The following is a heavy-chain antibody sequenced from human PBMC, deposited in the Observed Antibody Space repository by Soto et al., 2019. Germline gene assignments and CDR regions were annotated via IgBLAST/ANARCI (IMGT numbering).Heavy chain of an antibody. J-gene: IGHJ6*02. V-gene: IGHV1-69*12. CDR3: ARRVYYGSGSYPSYYYYGMDV. D-gene: IGHD3-10*01. CDR1: GGTFSSYA. Sequence: QVQLVQSGAEVKKPGSSVKVSCKASGGTFSSYAISWVRQAPGQGLEWMGGIIPIFGTANYAQKFQGRVTITADESTSTAYMELCSLRSEDTAVYYCARRVYYGSGSYPSYYYYGMDVWGQGTTVTVSS. CDR2: IIPIFGTA.